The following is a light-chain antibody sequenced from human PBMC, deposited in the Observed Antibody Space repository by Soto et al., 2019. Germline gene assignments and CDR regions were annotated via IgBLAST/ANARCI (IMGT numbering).Light chain of an antibody. J-gene: IGLJ1*01. Sequence: QSVLTQPASVSGSPGQSITISCTGTSSDIGSYTLVSWYQQHPGKAPKVMIYEVDKWPSGVSTRFSGSRSGNTASLTISGLQAEDEADYVCSSYAGGFTYVFVTVTKVTVL. V-gene: IGLV2-23*02. CDR1: SSDIGSYTL. CDR2: EVD. CDR3: SSYAGGFTYV.